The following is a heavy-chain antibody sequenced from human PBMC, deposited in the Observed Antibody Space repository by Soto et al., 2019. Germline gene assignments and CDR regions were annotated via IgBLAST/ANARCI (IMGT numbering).Heavy chain of an antibody. J-gene: IGHJ5*02. V-gene: IGHV3-30-3*01. CDR3: ARESEAARPELGNWFDP. CDR2: ISYDGSNK. Sequence: GGSLRLSCAASGFTFSSYAMHWVRQAPGKGLEWVAVISYDGSNKYYADSVKGRFTISRDNSKNTLYLQMNSLRAEDTAVYYCARESEAARPELGNWFDPWGQGTLVTVS. D-gene: IGHD6-6*01. CDR1: GFTFSSYA.